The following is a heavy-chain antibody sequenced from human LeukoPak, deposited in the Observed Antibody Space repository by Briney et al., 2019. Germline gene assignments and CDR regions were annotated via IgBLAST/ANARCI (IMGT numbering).Heavy chain of an antibody. Sequence: GGSLRLSCAASGFTFSDYYMSWIRQAPGKGLEWVAGIFGSGGSPHYADPVKGRFTISRDNAKNSLYLQMNSLRAEDTAVYYCARDLNPLELGYYWGQGTLVTVSS. CDR3: ARDLNPLELGYY. D-gene: IGHD1-1*01. J-gene: IGHJ4*02. CDR2: IFGSGGSP. V-gene: IGHV3-11*01. CDR1: GFTFSDYY.